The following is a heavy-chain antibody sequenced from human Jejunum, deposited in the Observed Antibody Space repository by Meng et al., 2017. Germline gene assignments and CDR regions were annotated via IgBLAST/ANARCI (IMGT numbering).Heavy chain of an antibody. Sequence: GESLKISCAASGFTFSDYYMTWIRQAPGKGLEWVSYISSTGTSIYYAGSVKGRFTISRDNAKNSLYLQMNSLRAEDTAVYFCARDREFYDIEGYYYVGRFDPWGQGTLVTVSS. D-gene: IGHD3-22*01. CDR3: ARDREFYDIEGYYYVGRFDP. CDR1: GFTFSDYY. V-gene: IGHV3-11*04. J-gene: IGHJ5*02. CDR2: ISSTGTSI.